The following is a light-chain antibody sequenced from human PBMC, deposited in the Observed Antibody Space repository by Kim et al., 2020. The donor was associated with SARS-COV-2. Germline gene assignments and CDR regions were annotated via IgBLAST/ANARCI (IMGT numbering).Light chain of an antibody. J-gene: IGKJ4*01. CDR1: QSVSSSY. CDR3: QQYGSSSLT. V-gene: IGKV3-20*01. CDR2: GAS. Sequence: EIVLTQSPGTLSLSPGARATLSCRASQSVSSSYLAWYQQKPGQAPRLLIYGASSRATGIPDRFSGSGSGTDFTLTISRLEPEDFAVYYCQQYGSSSLTFGGGTKVDIK.